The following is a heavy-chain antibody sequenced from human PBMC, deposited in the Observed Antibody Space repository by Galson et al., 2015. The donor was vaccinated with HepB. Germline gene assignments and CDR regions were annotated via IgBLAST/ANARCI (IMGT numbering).Heavy chain of an antibody. CDR3: ARVADADYGDHSHFDY. D-gene: IGHD4/OR15-4a*01. CDR2: ISSSSLYT. CDR1: GFTFSDYY. J-gene: IGHJ4*02. V-gene: IGHV3-11*05. Sequence: SLRLSCAVSGFTFSDYYMSWIRQAPGKGLEWIAYISSSSLYTNYADSVKGRFTISRDNAKNSLYLQISSARAEDTALYYCARVADADYGDHSHFDYWGQGTLVPVSS.